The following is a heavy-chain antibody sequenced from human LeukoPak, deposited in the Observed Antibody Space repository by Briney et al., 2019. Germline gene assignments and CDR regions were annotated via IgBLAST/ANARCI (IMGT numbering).Heavy chain of an antibody. V-gene: IGHV4-4*07. CDR2: IYSSGST. Sequence: SETLSLTCTVSGGSISSYYWSCIRQPAGKGLEWIGRIYSSGSTNYTPSLKSRVTMSVDPSKNQVSLKLSSVTAADTAVYYCARELVFGVITYFDYWGQGTLVTVSS. D-gene: IGHD3-3*01. J-gene: IGHJ4*02. CDR1: GGSISSYY. CDR3: ARELVFGVITYFDY.